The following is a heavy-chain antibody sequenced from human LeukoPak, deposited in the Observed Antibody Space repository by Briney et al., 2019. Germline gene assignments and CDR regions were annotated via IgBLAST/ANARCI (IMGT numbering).Heavy chain of an antibody. D-gene: IGHD3-22*01. CDR3: ARLYYYDSSGYYYESPLDY. V-gene: IGHV4-39*01. CDR1: GGSISSSSYY. Sequence: SETLSLTCTGSGGSISSSSYYWGWIRQPPGKGLEWIGSSYYSGSTYYNPSLKSRVTISVDTSKNQFSLKLSSVTAADTAVYYCARLYYYDSSGYYYESPLDYWGQGTLVTVSS. J-gene: IGHJ4*02. CDR2: SYYSGST.